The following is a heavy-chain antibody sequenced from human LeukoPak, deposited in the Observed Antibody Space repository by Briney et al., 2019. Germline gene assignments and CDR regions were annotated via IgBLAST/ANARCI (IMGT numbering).Heavy chain of an antibody. CDR1: GRSFSGYY. D-gene: IGHD5-18*01. CDR3: AGGYSYGLNYFDY. J-gene: IGHJ4*02. V-gene: IGHV4-34*01. Sequence: SETLSLTCAVYGRSFSGYYWSWIRQPPGKGLEWIGEINHSGSTNYNPSLKSRVTISVDTSKNQFSLKLSSVTAADTAVYYCAGGYSYGLNYFDYWGQGALVTVSS. CDR2: INHSGST.